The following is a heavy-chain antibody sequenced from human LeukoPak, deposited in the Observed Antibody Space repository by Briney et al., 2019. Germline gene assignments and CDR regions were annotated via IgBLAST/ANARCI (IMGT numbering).Heavy chain of an antibody. D-gene: IGHD3-10*01. J-gene: IGHJ4*02. CDR2: INHSGST. Sequence: PSETLSLTCAVYGGSFSGYYWSWIRQPPGKGLEWIGEINHSGSTNYNPSLKSRVTISVDTSKNQFSLKLSSATAADTAVYYCARGLWFGELFSWGQGTLVTVSS. CDR3: ARGLWFGELFS. CDR1: GGSFSGYY. V-gene: IGHV4-34*01.